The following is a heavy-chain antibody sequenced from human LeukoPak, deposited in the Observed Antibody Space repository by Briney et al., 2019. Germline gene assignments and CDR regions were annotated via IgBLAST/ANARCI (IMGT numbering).Heavy chain of an antibody. CDR3: AKDSEAVAGYFDY. CDR2: ISYDGSNK. Sequence: GGSLRLSCAASGFTFGSYAVHWDRQAPGKGLEWVAVISYDGSNKYYAESVKGRFTISRDNSKSTLYLQMNSLRAEDTAVYYCAKDSEAVAGYFDYWGQGTLVTVSS. D-gene: IGHD6-19*01. J-gene: IGHJ4*02. V-gene: IGHV3-30-3*01. CDR1: GFTFGSYA.